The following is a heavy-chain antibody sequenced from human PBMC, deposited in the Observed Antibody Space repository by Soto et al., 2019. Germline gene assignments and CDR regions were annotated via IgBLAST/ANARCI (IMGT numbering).Heavy chain of an antibody. D-gene: IGHD2-21*02. Sequence: ASVKVSCKASGGTFSSYTSSWVRQAPGQGLEWMGWISAYNGNTNYAQKLQGRVTMTTDTSTSTAYMELRSLRSDDTAVYYCARDLYWFGECGGDCYPKLYFDYWGQGTLVTVSS. CDR1: GGTFSSYT. V-gene: IGHV1-18*01. J-gene: IGHJ4*02. CDR2: ISAYNGNT. CDR3: ARDLYWFGECGGDCYPKLYFDY.